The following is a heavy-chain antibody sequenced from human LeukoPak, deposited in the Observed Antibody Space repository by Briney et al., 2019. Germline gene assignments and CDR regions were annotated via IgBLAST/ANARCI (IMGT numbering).Heavy chain of an antibody. J-gene: IGHJ4*02. V-gene: IGHV3-72*01. D-gene: IGHD3-16*01. CDR2: IRNKANSYTT. Sequence: GGSLRLSCAASGFTFSDHYMDWVRQAAGKGLEWVGRIRNKANSYTTEYAASVKGRFTISRDDSKNSLYLQMNSLKTEDTAVYYCAQSGSYAAFDYWGQGTLVTVSS. CDR3: AQSGSYAAFDY. CDR1: GFTFSDHY.